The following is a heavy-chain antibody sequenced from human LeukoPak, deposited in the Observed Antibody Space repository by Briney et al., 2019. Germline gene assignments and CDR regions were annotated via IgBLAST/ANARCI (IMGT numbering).Heavy chain of an antibody. CDR1: GYTFTSYG. D-gene: IGHD6-13*01. J-gene: IGHJ6*03. CDR3: ASSKWSAGGDYYHYMDV. Sequence: ASVKVSCKASGYTFTSYGISWVRQAPGQGLEWTGWISAYNGNTKYAQKLQGRVTMTTDTSTSTAYMELRSLRSDDTAVYYCASSKWSAGGDYYHYMDVWGKGTTVTVSS. CDR2: ISAYNGNT. V-gene: IGHV1-18*01.